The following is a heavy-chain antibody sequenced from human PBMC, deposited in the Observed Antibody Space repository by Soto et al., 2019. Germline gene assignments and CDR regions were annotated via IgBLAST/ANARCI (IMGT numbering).Heavy chain of an antibody. Sequence: QVQLQGSGPGLVKPSGSLSLTCAVSGGSISSSNWWSWVRQPPGKGMEWIGEIYHSGSTNYNPSLKSRVTLSVDKSKNQCSLKLSSVTAADTAVYYCARHPLIAVAGIDWFDPWGQGTLVTVSS. V-gene: IGHV4-4*02. CDR3: ARHPLIAVAGIDWFDP. D-gene: IGHD6-19*01. J-gene: IGHJ5*02. CDR1: GGSISSSNW. CDR2: IYHSGST.